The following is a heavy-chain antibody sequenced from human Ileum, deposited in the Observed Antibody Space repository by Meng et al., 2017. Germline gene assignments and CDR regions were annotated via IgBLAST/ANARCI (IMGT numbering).Heavy chain of an antibody. V-gene: IGHV3-7*01. CDR3: ATNNVPYAFDF. CDR1: GFMFSTSW. Sequence: GESLKISCAASGFMFSTSWMTWVRQAPGKGLEWVANIKGDATEKNYVDSVKGRFTISRDNAKNSLYLQMNSLRAEDTALYYCATNNVPYAFDFWGQGTMVTVS. D-gene: IGHD3-10*02. CDR2: IKGDATEK. J-gene: IGHJ3*01.